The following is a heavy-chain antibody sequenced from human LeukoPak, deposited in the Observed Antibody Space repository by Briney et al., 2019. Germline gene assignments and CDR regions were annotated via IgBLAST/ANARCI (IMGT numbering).Heavy chain of an antibody. D-gene: IGHD6-19*01. CDR2: ISYDGSNE. CDR1: TFTFSSYA. CDR3: ARDPTIFIAVAGTNYFDY. V-gene: IGHV3-30*04. J-gene: IGHJ4*02. Sequence: PGRSLRLSCAASTFTFSSYAMHWVRQAPGKGLEWVAVISYDGSNEYYADSVKGRFTISRDNSKNTLYLQMNSLRAEDTAAYYCARDPTIFIAVAGTNYFDYWGQGTLVTVSS.